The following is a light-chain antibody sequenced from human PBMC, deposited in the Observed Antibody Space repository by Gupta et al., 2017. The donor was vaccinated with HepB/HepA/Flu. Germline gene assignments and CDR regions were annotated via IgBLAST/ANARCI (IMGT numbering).Light chain of an antibody. V-gene: IGKV3-20*01. CDR2: ASS. J-gene: IGKJ1*01. CDR1: QSVSSS. CDR3: QQEGCSPRT. Sequence: EIVLTQSPDTLSLSPGERATLCCRASQSVSSSLAWYQQKPGQAPRVLIYASSSRATGVPDRFSGSGFGTDFTLTISRLQPEDFAVYYCQQEGCSPRTFGQGTKVEI.